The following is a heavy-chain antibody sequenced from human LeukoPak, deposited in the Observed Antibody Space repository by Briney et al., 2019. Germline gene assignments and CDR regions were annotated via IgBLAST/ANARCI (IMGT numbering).Heavy chain of an antibody. Sequence: ASVKVSCKASGYSFTSYGIGWVRQAPRQGLEWMGWITAGNGNTNFAQKVQGRVTMTTDTSTSTAYMELRSLRSDDTAVYFCARHLARGYSYGYNAFDIWGGGTMVTVSS. CDR3: ARHLARGYSYGYNAFDI. CDR1: GYSFTSYG. CDR2: ITAGNGNT. J-gene: IGHJ3*02. V-gene: IGHV1-18*01. D-gene: IGHD5-18*01.